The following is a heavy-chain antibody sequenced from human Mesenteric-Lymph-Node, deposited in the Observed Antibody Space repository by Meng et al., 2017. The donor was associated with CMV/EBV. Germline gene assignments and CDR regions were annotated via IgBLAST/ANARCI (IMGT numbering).Heavy chain of an antibody. D-gene: IGHD3-3*01. J-gene: IGHJ3*02. CDR3: ARRGVIYDFWTGGFAFDI. V-gene: IGHV3-21*01. Sequence: GESLKISCAASGFTFSTYSMNWVRQAPGKGLEWVSSISDSSYFIYYAESVQGRFTISRDNAKNSLSLQMNSLRAEDTAVYYCARRGVIYDFWTGGFAFDIWGQGTMVTVSS. CDR2: ISDSSYFI. CDR1: GFTFSTYS.